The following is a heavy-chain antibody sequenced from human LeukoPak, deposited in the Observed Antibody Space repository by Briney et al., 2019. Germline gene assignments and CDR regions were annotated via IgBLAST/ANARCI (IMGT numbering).Heavy chain of an antibody. V-gene: IGHV4-34*01. D-gene: IGHD3-10*01. Sequence: KPSETLSLTCAVYGGSFSGYYWSWIRQPPGKGLEWIGEINHSGSTNYNPSLKSRVTISVDTSKNQFSLKLSSVTAADTAVYYCARGGGRYYYGSGKWFDPWSQGTLVTVSS. CDR2: INHSGST. CDR1: GGSFSGYY. CDR3: ARGGGRYYYGSGKWFDP. J-gene: IGHJ5*02.